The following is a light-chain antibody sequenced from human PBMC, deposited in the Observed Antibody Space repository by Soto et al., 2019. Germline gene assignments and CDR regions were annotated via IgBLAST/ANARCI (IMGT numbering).Light chain of an antibody. CDR1: QSISSSY. CDR3: QQYGSSSWK. V-gene: IGKV3-20*01. CDR2: GAS. Sequence: EIVLTPSPGTLSLSPGKRATLSFRASQSISSSYLAWYQQRPGQAPRLLIYGASSRATGIPDRFSGSGSGTAFTLTISRLEPEDFAVYYCQQYGSSSWKFGQGTKVDIK. J-gene: IGKJ1*01.